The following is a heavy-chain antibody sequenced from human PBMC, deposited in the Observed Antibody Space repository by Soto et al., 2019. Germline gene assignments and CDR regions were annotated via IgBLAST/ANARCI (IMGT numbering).Heavy chain of an antibody. CDR1: GYTFTNYA. D-gene: IGHD3-22*01. CDR3: ASREYYYESSGYHWNDALDI. V-gene: IGHV1-3*01. CDR2: INADNGNT. J-gene: IGHJ3*02. Sequence: APVKVSCKASGYTFTNYAMYWVRQAPGQRLEWMGWINADNGNTNYSQKFQGRVTITTDTSTSTAYMELRSLRSDDTAVYYCASREYYYESSGYHWNDALDIWGQGTMVTVS.